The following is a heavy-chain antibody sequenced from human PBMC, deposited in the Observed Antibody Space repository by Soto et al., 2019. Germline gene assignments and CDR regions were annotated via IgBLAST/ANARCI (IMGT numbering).Heavy chain of an antibody. CDR2: INHSGST. V-gene: IGHV4-34*01. CDR3: ARSAFIKIFGEVKIGSNWFEP. CDR1: GGSFSGYY. Sequence: SETLSLTCAVYGGSFSGYYCSWIRQPPGKGLGWVGEINHSGSTNYNPSLKSRLTISVYTSKNQFSLNLNSVTATDTAVFVFARSAFIKIFGEVKIGSNWFEPWGQGTLVTVSS. J-gene: IGHJ5*02. D-gene: IGHD3-3*01.